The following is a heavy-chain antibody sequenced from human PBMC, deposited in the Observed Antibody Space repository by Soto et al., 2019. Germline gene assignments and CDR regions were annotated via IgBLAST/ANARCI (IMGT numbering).Heavy chain of an antibody. CDR2: VSPLFSTT. CDR1: GDLFNNYA. Sequence: QVQLVQSGAEVKEPGSSVKVSCKATGDLFNNYAFNWVRQAPGQGLEWMGRVSPLFSTTNYAQKLQGRVTIGADELTNSVYLEVSNLESEDTAMYYCAASSSLAAAGYCKFGGQGPMITVSP. D-gene: IGHD6-25*01. CDR3: AASSSLAAAGYCKF. V-gene: IGHV1-69*01. J-gene: IGHJ4*02.